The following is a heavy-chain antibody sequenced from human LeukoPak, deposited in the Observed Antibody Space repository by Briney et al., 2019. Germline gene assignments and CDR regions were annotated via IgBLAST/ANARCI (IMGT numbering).Heavy chain of an antibody. CDR3: ARGSYSSSWYRMYYYYYYMDV. CDR2: IRYDGSNK. J-gene: IGHJ6*03. D-gene: IGHD6-13*01. V-gene: IGHV3-30*02. Sequence: SGGSLRLSCAASGFTFSSYGMHWVRQAPGKGLEWVAFIRYDGSNKYYADSVKGRFTISRDNAKNSLYLQMNSLRAEDTALYHCARGSYSSSWYRMYYYYYYMDVWGKGTTVTISS. CDR1: GFTFSSYG.